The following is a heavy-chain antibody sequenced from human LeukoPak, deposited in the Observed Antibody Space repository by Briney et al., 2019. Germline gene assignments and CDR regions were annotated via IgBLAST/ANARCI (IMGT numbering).Heavy chain of an antibody. D-gene: IGHD1-14*01. CDR3: ARAPVLVDTLYYFDY. J-gene: IGHJ4*02. CDR1: GGSFSGYY. V-gene: IGHV4-34*01. CDR2: INHSGST. Sequence: SETLSLTCAVYGGSFSGYYWSWIRQPPGKGLEWIGEINHSGSTNYNPSLKSRVTISVDTPKNQFSLKLSSVSAADTAVYYFARAPVLVDTLYYFDYWGQGTLVTVSS.